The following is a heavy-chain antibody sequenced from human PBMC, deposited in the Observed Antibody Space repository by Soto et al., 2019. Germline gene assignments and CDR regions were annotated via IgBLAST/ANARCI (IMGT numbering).Heavy chain of an antibody. CDR1: GGSISSGDYY. CDR2: IYYSGST. V-gene: IGHV4-30-4*01. Sequence: SETLSLTCTVSGGSISSGDYYWSWIRQPPGKGLEWIGYIYYSGSTYYNPSLKSRVTISVDTSKNQFSLKLSSVTAADTAVYYCARGRDVFCTNGVCYSNWFDPWGQGTLVTVSS. J-gene: IGHJ5*02. CDR3: ARGRDVFCTNGVCYSNWFDP. D-gene: IGHD2-8*01.